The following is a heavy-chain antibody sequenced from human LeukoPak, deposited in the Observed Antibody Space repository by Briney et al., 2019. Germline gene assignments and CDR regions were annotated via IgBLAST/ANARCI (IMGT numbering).Heavy chain of an antibody. V-gene: IGHV3-30*02. D-gene: IGHD6-19*01. Sequence: PGGSLRLSCVASGFTFTNYGMDWVRQAPGKGLGWVAFIRDDESNKYHAGSVEGRFTISRDNFKNTLYLQMNSLRAEDTAVYYCAKDGPQSSSGWYVDYWGQGTLVTVSS. CDR3: AKDGPQSSSGWYVDY. J-gene: IGHJ4*02. CDR2: IRDDESNK. CDR1: GFTFTNYG.